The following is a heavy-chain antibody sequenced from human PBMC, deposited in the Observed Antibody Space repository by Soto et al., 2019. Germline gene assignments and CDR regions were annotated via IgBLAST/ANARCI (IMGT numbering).Heavy chain of an antibody. D-gene: IGHD4-17*01. CDR2: ISSSSSYI. Sequence: EVQLVESGGGLVKPGGSLRLSCAASGFSFSSYSMNWVRQAPGKGLEWVSSISSSSSYIYYADSVKGRFTISRDNAKNSLYLQMNSLRAEDTAVYYCARDLTTVTRIWWYFDLWGRGTLVTVSS. CDR3: ARDLTTVTRIWWYFDL. CDR1: GFSFSSYS. J-gene: IGHJ2*01. V-gene: IGHV3-21*01.